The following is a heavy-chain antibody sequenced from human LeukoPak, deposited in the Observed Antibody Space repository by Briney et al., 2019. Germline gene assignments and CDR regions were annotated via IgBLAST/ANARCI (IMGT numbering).Heavy chain of an antibody. CDR1: GGSLSDYY. D-gene: IGHD6-13*01. CDR3: ARVSSSWSYYYYYYMDV. Sequence: SETLSLTCAVYGGSLSDYYWSWIRQSPGKGLEWIGEISHRGRTYYNLSLKSRVTISVDTSKNQFSLKLSSVTAADTAVYYCARVSSSWSYYYYYYMDVWGKGTTVTISS. CDR2: ISHRGRT. V-gene: IGHV4-34*01. J-gene: IGHJ6*03.